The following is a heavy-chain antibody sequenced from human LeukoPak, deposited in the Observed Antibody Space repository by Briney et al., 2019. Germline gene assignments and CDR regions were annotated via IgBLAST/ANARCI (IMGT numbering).Heavy chain of an antibody. J-gene: IGHJ5*02. V-gene: IGHV3-48*02. CDR1: GGSISIYH. CDR3: ASTMAGRAFDP. CDR2: ISSSSSTI. D-gene: IGHD3-3*01. Sequence: ETLSLTCTVSGGSISIYHWSWLRQPPGKGLEWVSYISSSSSTIYYADSVKGRFTISRDNAKNSLYLQMNSLRDEDTAVYYCASTMAGRAFDPWGQGTLVTVSS.